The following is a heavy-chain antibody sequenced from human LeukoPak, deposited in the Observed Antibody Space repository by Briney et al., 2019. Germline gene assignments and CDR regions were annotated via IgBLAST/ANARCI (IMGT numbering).Heavy chain of an antibody. CDR3: ARASRGGGYSSSWYRRGSNWFDP. J-gene: IGHJ5*02. CDR1: GYTFTSYG. V-gene: IGHV1-18*01. D-gene: IGHD6-13*01. Sequence: ASVKVSCKASGYTFTSYGISWVRQAPGQGLEWMEWISAYNGNTNYAQKLQGRVTMTTDTSTSTAYMELRSLRSDDTAVYYCARASRGGGYSSSWYRRGSNWFDPWGQGTLVTVSS. CDR2: ISAYNGNT.